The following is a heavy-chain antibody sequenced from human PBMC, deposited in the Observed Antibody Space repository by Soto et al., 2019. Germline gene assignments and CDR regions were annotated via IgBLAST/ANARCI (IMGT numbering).Heavy chain of an antibody. D-gene: IGHD4-17*01. CDR2: INPDSGGT. CDR3: TRKVRDYNFDY. V-gene: IGHV1-2*02. J-gene: IGHJ4*02. CDR1: GYTFSDYY. Sequence: QVQLAQSGAEVKKPGASVKVSCKASGYTFSDYYMHWVRQAPGQGLEWMGWINPDSGGTKYTQKFQGRVTMTRDTSISTAHMELSGLRSYDTAVYYCTRKVRDYNFDYWGQGTLVTVSS.